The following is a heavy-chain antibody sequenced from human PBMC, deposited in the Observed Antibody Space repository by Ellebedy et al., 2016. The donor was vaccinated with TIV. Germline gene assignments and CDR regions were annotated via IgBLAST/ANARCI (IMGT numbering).Heavy chain of an antibody. D-gene: IGHD2-2*03. CDR1: GGSFSGYY. J-gene: IGHJ6*02. V-gene: IGHV4-34*01. CDR3: ASWMRVYKYGMDV. CDR2: INHSGST. Sequence: MPSETLSLTCAVYGGSFSGYYWSWIRQPPGKGLEWIGEINHSGSTYYNPSLKSRVTISVDTSKNHFSLKLSSVTAADTAVYYCASWMRVYKYGMDVWGQGTTVTVSS.